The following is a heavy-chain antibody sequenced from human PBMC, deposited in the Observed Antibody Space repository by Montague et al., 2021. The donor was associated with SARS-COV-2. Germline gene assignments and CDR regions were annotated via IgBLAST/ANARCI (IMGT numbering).Heavy chain of an antibody. CDR2: INHSGST. CDR1: GGSFSGYY. D-gene: IGHD3-10*01. CDR3: ARDRPRSYYYGSGTYTWGGYGMDV. Sequence: SETLSLTCAVYGGSFSGYYWSWIRQPPGKGLEWIGEINHSGSTKYNPSLKSRVTISVGTSKNQFSLKLSSVTVADTALYYCARDRPRSYYYGSGTYTWGGYGMDVWGQGTTVTVSS. J-gene: IGHJ6*02. V-gene: IGHV4-34*01.